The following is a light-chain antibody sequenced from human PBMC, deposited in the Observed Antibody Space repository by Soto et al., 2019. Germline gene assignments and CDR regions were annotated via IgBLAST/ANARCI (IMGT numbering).Light chain of an antibody. CDR2: GAS. Sequence: EIVLTQSPATLSSSPGETATLSCRTSQTVSSNFLAWYQQRPAQAPRLLIHGASTRATGITDRFSGSVSATDFTLTISGLEPEDFAVYYCQQYGSSPATFGQGTKVDIK. CDR1: QTVSSNF. J-gene: IGKJ1*01. CDR3: QQYGSSPAT. V-gene: IGKV3-20*01.